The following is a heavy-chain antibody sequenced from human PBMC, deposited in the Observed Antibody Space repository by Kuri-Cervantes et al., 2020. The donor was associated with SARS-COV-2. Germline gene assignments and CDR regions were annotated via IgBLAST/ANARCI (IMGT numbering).Heavy chain of an antibody. D-gene: IGHD6-19*01. V-gene: IGHV3-23*03. J-gene: IGHJ4*02. CDR2: IYSGGSST. CDR3: AKGGLDSGWGY. CDR1: GFTFSSYA. Sequence: GESLKITCAASGFTFSSYAMSWVRQAPGKGLEWVSVIYSGGSSTYYADSVKGRFTISRDNSKNTPNLQMNSLRAEDTAVYYCAKGGLDSGWGYWGQGTLVTVSS.